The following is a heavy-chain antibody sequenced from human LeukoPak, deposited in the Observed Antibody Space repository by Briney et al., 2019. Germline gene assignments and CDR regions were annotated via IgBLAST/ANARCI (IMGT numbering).Heavy chain of an antibody. J-gene: IGHJ4*02. V-gene: IGHV4-38-2*02. CDR1: GYSIGSGYY. D-gene: IGHD6-13*01. Sequence: PSETLSLTCTVSGYSIGSGYYWGWIRQPPGKGLEWIGSIYHSGSTYYNPSLKSRVTISVDTSKNQFSLKLSSVTAADTAVYYCAREPLPRYIAAAGTTFDYWGQGTLVTVSS. CDR2: IYHSGST. CDR3: AREPLPRYIAAAGTTFDY.